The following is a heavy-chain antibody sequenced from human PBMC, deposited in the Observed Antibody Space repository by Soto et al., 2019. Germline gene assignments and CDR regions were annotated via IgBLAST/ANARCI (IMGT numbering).Heavy chain of an antibody. J-gene: IGHJ4*02. D-gene: IGHD1-1*01. V-gene: IGHV3-74*03. Sequence: EVQLVESGGVLVQPGGSLRLSCAASGFTFSGSWMHWVRQAPGKGLVWVSRISSDGSSTTYADSVKGRFTISRDNAKNMLYLQMNSLRAEDTAVYYCATAGTGTFTYWGQGTLATVSS. CDR3: ATAGTGTFTY. CDR1: GFTFSGSW. CDR2: ISSDGSST.